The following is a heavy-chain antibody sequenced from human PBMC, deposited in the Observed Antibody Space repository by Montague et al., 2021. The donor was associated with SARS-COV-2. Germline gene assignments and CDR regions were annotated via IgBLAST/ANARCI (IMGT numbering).Heavy chain of an antibody. D-gene: IGHD3-22*01. V-gene: IGHV4-34*01. CDR1: GGSFGDDH. CDR3: ARGHLSVSMVVVVFTSASYYFDY. J-gene: IGHJ4*02. Sequence: SETLSLTCAVYGGSFGDDHWSWIRQPPGKGLEWIGNISQSGSTNXNPSLKSRVTISVDTSKNQFSLKLTSVTAADTGLYFCARGHLSVSMVVVVFTSASYYFDYWGQGAEVTASS. CDR2: ISQSGST.